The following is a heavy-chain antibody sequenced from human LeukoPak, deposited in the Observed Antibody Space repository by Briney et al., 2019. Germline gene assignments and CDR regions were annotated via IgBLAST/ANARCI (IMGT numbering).Heavy chain of an antibody. CDR3: ARDADSSGYSFDY. D-gene: IGHD3-22*01. CDR2: IFHSGSI. Sequence: SETLSLTCTVSGGSISSYYWGWIRQPPGKGLEWIGSIFHSGSIYYNPSLKSRVTISVDTSKNQYSLNLTSVTAADTAVYYCARDADSSGYSFDYWGHGTLVTVSS. V-gene: IGHV4-38-2*02. CDR1: GGSISSYY. J-gene: IGHJ4*01.